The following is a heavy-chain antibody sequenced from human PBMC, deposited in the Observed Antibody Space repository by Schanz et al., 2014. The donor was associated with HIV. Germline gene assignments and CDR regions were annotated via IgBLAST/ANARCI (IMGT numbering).Heavy chain of an antibody. CDR3: AKPEYDSSGNSQSHFDY. Sequence: EVQLLDSGGGLVQPGGSLRLSCVASGFTFNNYAMTWVRQAPGKGLEWVSSISESGGRSYYADSVNGRFTISRDNSKNTLYVQMTTLRTEDTAVYYCAKPEYDSSGNSQSHFDYWGPGTLVTVSS. CDR1: GFTFNNYA. V-gene: IGHV3-23*01. J-gene: IGHJ4*02. CDR2: ISESGGRS. D-gene: IGHD3-22*01.